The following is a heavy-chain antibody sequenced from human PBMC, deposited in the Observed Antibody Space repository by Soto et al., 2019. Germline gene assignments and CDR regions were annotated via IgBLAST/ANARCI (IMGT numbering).Heavy chain of an antibody. CDR3: AKDLGSSSPNWFDP. V-gene: IGHV3-23*01. J-gene: IGHJ5*02. D-gene: IGHD6-6*01. CDR2: ITDSGGRT. Sequence: GGSLRLCCAASGLTFSSHAMNWVRQAPGKGLQWVSTITDSGGRTYYADSVKGRFTISRDNSKNTLSLQMNNLRAEDTAIYYCAKDLGSSSPNWFDPWGPGTLVTVSS. CDR1: GLTFSSHA.